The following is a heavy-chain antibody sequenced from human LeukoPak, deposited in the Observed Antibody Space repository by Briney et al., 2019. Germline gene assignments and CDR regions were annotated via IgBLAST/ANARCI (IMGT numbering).Heavy chain of an antibody. CDR1: GFPFSSYW. CDR2: ITLDGSDS. V-gene: IGHV3-7*04. Sequence: PGGSLRLSCAASGFPFSSYWMAWVRQAPGKGLEWVATITLDGSDSYYVDSVKGRFTVSRDNAKNSLYLQMNSLRVEDTAVFYFTTENWYVFENWGQGSLVTVSS. J-gene: IGHJ4*02. D-gene: IGHD1-1*01. CDR3: TTENWYVFEN.